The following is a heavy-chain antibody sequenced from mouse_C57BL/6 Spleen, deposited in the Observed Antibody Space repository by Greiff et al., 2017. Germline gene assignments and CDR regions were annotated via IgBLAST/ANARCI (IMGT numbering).Heavy chain of an antibody. J-gene: IGHJ1*03. D-gene: IGHD2-14*01. V-gene: IGHV1-80*01. CDR3: ARILQAGWYFDV. CDR2: IYPGDGDT. CDR1: GYAFSSYW. Sequence: VQLQQSGAELVKPGASLKISCKASGYAFSSYWMNWVKQRPGKGLEWIGQIYPGDGDTNYNGKFKGKATLTADKSSSTAYMQLSSLTSEDSAVYFCARILQAGWYFDVWGTGTTVTVSS.